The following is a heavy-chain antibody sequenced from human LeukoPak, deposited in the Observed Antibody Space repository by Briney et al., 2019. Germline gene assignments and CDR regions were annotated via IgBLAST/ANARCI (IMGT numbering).Heavy chain of an antibody. J-gene: IGHJ6*02. Sequence: GGSLRLSCAASGFSISIHWLTWVRQAPGKGLEWVAHINQDGSVKYYVESVKGRFTISRDNANDFLHLQMNSLRAEDTAVYYCARGHYGLDVWGQGTTVTVSS. V-gene: IGHV3-7*01. CDR2: INQDGSVK. CDR3: ARGHYGLDV. CDR1: GFSISIHW.